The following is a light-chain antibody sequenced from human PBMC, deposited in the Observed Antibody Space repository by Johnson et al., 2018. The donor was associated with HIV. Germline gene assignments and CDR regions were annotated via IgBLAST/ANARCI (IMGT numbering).Light chain of an antibody. CDR2: ENS. CDR3: GTWDTSLSAGGV. CDR1: SSNIGNNY. Sequence: QSVLTQPPSVSAAPGQKVTISCSGSSSNIGNNYVSWYQQLPGTAPKLLIYENSKRPSGIPDRFSGSKSGTPATLGITGLQTGDEADYYCGTWDTSLSAGGVFGSGTKVTVL. J-gene: IGLJ1*01. V-gene: IGLV1-51*02.